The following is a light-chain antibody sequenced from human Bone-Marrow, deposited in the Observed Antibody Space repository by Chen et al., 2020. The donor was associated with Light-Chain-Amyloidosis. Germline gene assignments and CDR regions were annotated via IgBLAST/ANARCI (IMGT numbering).Light chain of an antibody. CDR1: SSDVGGYNY. V-gene: IGLV2-14*01. CDR3: SSYTSSSSV. J-gene: IGLJ2*01. CDR2: DVS. Sequence: QSALTQPASVSGSPGQSITISCTGTSSDVGGYNYVSWYQQHPGKAPKLMIYDVSTRPSGVSNRFAGSTSGNTASLTISGLQAEDEADYYCSSYTSSSSVFGGGTKLTVL.